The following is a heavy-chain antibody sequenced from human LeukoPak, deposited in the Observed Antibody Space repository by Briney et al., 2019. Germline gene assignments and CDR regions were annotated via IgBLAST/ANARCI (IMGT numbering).Heavy chain of an antibody. V-gene: IGHV3-23*01. J-gene: IGHJ4*02. CDR1: GCTFSSYA. Sequence: GGSLRLSCAASGCTFSSYAMGWVHQAPGKGLEWVSSITSSGAATYYADSVKGRFTISRDNSDNTLYLQMNSLRAEDTAVYYCAKDRPNYYGSNGHYYKLNGDCWGQGTLVTVSS. D-gene: IGHD3-22*01. CDR3: AKDRPNYYGSNGHYYKLNGDC. CDR2: ITSSGAAT.